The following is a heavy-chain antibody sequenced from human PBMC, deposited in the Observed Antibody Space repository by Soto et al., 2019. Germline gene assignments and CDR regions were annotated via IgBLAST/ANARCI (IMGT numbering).Heavy chain of an antibody. V-gene: IGHV4-31*03. CDR2: ISYSGKT. J-gene: IGHJ4*02. D-gene: IGHD5-12*01. Sequence: QVQLQESGPGLVKPSQTLSLTCSVSGGSIRSSAYYWSWIRQYPGKGLEWIGYISYSGKTSYNPSLKSRVTMSIDTSKNQFPLRLSSVTAADTAVYYCARDLPYSGLFDYWGQGTLVTVSS. CDR3: ARDLPYSGLFDY. CDR1: GGSIRSSAYY.